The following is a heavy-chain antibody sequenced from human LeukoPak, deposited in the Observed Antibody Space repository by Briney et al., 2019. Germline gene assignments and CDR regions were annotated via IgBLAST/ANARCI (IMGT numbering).Heavy chain of an antibody. V-gene: IGHV4-30-2*01. CDR1: GGSISSGAYC. CDR2: IYHSGST. Sequence: PSETLSLTCTVSGGSISSGAYCWSWIRQTPGKGLEWIGYIYHSGSTYYNPSLKSRVTISVDRSKNQFSLKLSSVTAADTAVYYCARTWEWELLALFDYWGQGTLVTVSS. CDR3: ARTWEWELLALFDY. J-gene: IGHJ4*02. D-gene: IGHD1-26*01.